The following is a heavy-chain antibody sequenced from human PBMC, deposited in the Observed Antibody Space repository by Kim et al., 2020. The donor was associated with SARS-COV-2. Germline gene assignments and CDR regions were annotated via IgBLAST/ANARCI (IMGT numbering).Heavy chain of an antibody. Sequence: SETLSLTCAVYGGSFSGYYWSWIRQPPGKGLEWIGEINHSGSTNYNPSLKSRVTISVDTSKNQFSLKLSSVTAADTAVYYCAKLHRDLDIVATGFMVFDYWGQGTLVTVSS. CDR3: AKLHRDLDIVATGFMVFDY. J-gene: IGHJ4*02. V-gene: IGHV4-34*01. D-gene: IGHD5-12*01. CDR1: GGSFSGYY. CDR2: INHSGST.